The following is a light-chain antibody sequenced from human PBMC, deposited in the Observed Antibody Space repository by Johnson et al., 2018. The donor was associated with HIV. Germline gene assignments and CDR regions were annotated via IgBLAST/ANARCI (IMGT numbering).Light chain of an antibody. J-gene: IGLJ1*01. V-gene: IGLV1-51*01. CDR2: DNN. CDR3: GTWDSSLTAYV. CDR1: SSNIGNNY. Sequence: QSVLTQPPSVSAAPGQKVTISCSGSSSNIGNNYVSWYQQLPGTAPKLLIYDNNKRPSGIPDRFSGSKSGTSATLGITGLQTGDEADYYCGTWDSSLTAYVVGTGTKVIVL.